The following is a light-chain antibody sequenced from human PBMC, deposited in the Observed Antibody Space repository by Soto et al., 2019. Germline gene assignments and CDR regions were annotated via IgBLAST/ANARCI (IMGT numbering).Light chain of an antibody. Sequence: QSVLTQSASVSGSPGQSITISCTGTSSDVGDYNYVSWYQQHPGKAPKLMIYDVSNRPSGVSNRFSGSKSGNTASLTVSGLQAEDEADYYCSSYTSSSTLVFGGGTKLTVL. V-gene: IGLV2-14*01. CDR3: SSYTSSSTLV. CDR2: DVS. J-gene: IGLJ2*01. CDR1: SSDVGDYNY.